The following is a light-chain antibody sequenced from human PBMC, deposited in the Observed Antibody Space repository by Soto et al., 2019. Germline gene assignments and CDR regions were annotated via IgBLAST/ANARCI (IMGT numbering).Light chain of an antibody. CDR2: GAS. V-gene: IGKV3-20*01. CDR1: QSVAGTN. J-gene: IGKJ1*01. CDR3: QQYDTPPRT. Sequence: EIVLTQSPGTLSLSPGERATLSCRASQSVAGTNLAWYQQKPGQAPRLLIYGASFRATGIPDRFSGSGSGTDFTLTISRLEPEDFVVYYCQQYDTPPRTFGQGTRVEIK.